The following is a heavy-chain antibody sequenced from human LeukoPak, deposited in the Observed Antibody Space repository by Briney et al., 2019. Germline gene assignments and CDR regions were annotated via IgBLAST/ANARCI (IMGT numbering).Heavy chain of an antibody. D-gene: IGHD6-13*01. J-gene: IGHJ3*02. CDR2: IKQDGSEE. Sequence: PGGSLRLSCAASGFTFSDHWMSWVRQAPGKGLEWVANIKQDGSEESYVDSVKGRFTISRDNAKESLILQMNSLRAEDTAVYYCAREGAAAFPLDIWGQGTMVTVSS. V-gene: IGHV3-7*01. CDR3: AREGAAAFPLDI. CDR1: GFTFSDHW.